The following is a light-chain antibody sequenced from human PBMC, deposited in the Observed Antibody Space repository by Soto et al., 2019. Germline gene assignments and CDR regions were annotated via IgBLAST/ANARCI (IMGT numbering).Light chain of an antibody. CDR1: QGISNY. Sequence: DIQMNQSPSSLSASVGDKVPITCRASQGISNYLVWYQQKPGKVPKLLIYAASTLQSGVPSRFSGSGSGTDFTLTISSLQPEDVATYYCQNYNGAPWTFGQGTKVDIK. J-gene: IGKJ1*01. V-gene: IGKV1-27*01. CDR2: AAS. CDR3: QNYNGAPWT.